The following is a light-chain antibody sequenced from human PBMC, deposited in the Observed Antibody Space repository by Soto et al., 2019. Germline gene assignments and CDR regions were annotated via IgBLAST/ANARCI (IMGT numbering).Light chain of an antibody. J-gene: IGLJ2*01. V-gene: IGLV2-8*01. CDR3: QSYDSTLSGSVV. CDR1: SSDVGSYHY. Sequence: QSALTQPPSASGSRGQSVTISCAGSSSDVGSYHYVSWYQQHPGKAPKLLIYGDTNRPSGVPDRFSGSKSGTSASPAITGLQAEDEADYYCQSYDSTLSGSVVFGGGTKLTVL. CDR2: GDT.